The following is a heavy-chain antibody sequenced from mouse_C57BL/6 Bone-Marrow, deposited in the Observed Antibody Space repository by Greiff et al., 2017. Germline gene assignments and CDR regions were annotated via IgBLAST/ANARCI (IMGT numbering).Heavy chain of an antibody. CDR1: GFNIKDYY. D-gene: IGHD1-1*01. J-gene: IGHJ3*01. CDR2: IDPEAGDT. V-gene: IGHV14-1*01. Sequence: VQLQQSGAELVRPGASVKLSCTASGFNIKDYYMHWVNQRPEQGLEWIGRIDPEAGDTEYAPKFQGKATMTADTSSNADYLQLSRLTSEDTAVYYCTTSYYGSSFAYWGQGTLVTVAA. CDR3: TTSYYGSSFAY.